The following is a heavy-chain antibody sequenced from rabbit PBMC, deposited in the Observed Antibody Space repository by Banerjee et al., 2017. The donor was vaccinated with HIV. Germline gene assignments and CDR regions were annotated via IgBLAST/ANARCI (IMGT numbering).Heavy chain of an antibody. CDR2: IYGGSSGTP. J-gene: IGHJ4*01. Sequence: QEQLVESRGGLVKPGGSLKLSCTASRFSFSSSHYMCWVRQAPGMGLEWIACIYGGSSGTPYYASWAKGRFTVSRTSSTTVTLQMTSLTAADTATYFCEREAGYGGYGDGNLWGPGTLVTVS. V-gene: IGHV1S45*01. D-gene: IGHD6-1*01. CDR3: EREAGYGGYGDGNL. CDR1: RFSFSSSHY.